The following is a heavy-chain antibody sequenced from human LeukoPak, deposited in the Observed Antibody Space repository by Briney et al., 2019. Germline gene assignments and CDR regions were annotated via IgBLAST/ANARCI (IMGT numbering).Heavy chain of an antibody. D-gene: IGHD3-9*01. J-gene: IGHJ6*04. CDR1: GYTFTSHA. V-gene: IGHV1-3*01. CDR3: ARGRYFDWLDYYYGMDV. CDR2: INAGNGDT. Sequence: ASVKVSCKASGYTFTSHAMHWVRQAPGQRLEWMGWINAGNGDTKYSQKFQGRVTITRDTSASTAYMELSSLRSEDTAVYYCARGRYFDWLDYYYGMDVWGKGTTVTVSS.